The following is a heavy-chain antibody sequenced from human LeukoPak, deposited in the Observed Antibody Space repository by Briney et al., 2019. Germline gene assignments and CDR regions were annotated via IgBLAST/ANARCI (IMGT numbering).Heavy chain of an antibody. CDR1: GGSINNSF. CDR3: ARHFGYAGPVAVGTFRALYWFLDL. J-gene: IGHJ2*01. Sequence: NPSETLSLTCTVSGGSINNSFWSWIRQPPGKGLEWIGYIYYSGNTNYNPSLKSRVTISVDTSKNHFSLNLTSVTAADTAVYYCARHFGYAGPVAVGTFRALYWFLDLWGRGTLVTVSS. D-gene: IGHD6-13*01. V-gene: IGHV4-59*08. CDR2: IYYSGNT.